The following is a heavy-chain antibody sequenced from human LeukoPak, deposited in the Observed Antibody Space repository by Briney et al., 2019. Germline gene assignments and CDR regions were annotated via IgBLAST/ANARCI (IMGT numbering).Heavy chain of an antibody. J-gene: IGHJ4*02. CDR2: INPNSGGT. CDR1: GYTFTGYY. Sequence: ASVKVSCKASGYTFTGYYMHWVRQAPGQGLEWMGWINPNSGGTNYAQKFQGRVTMTRDTSTSTVYMELSSLRSDDTAIYYCARSVKMPTIVHWGQGTLVTVSS. CDR3: ARSVKMPTIVH. D-gene: IGHD5-24*01. V-gene: IGHV1-2*02.